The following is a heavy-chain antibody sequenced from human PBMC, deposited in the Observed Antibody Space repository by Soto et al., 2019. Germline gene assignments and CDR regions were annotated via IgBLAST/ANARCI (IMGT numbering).Heavy chain of an antibody. CDR1: DFTFSTYW. CDR3: ATDRWTGAFDF. D-gene: IGHD1-1*01. J-gene: IGHJ3*01. CDR2: IRQDGREI. V-gene: IGHV3-7*01. Sequence: GSPRLSCVASDFTFSTYWMAWLRQTPGKGLEFVANIRQDGREINYLDSGKGRFTISRDNAEKSLFLQMNSLRAEDTAVYYCATDRWTGAFDFRGQGTVVTVSS.